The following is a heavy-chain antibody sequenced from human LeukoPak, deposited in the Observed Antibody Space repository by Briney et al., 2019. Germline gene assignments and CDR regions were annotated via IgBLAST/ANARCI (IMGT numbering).Heavy chain of an antibody. CDR3: ARLSSSSSEDY. CDR1: SGSISTSNYY. CDR2: IYTSGST. V-gene: IGHV4-39*01. Sequence: SETLSLTCTVSSGSISTSNYYWGWVRQPPGKALEWIGRIYTSGSTNYNPSLKRRVTISVDTSKNQFSLKLSSVTAADTALYYCARLSSSSSEDYWGQGTLVTVSS. D-gene: IGHD6-13*01. J-gene: IGHJ4*02.